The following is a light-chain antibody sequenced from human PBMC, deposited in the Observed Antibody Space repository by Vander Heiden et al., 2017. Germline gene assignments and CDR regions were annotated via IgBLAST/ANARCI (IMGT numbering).Light chain of an antibody. CDR2: NDD. CDR1: NSNVGNNG. Sequence: QSVLTQPPSLSEAPHQRVTISCSGSNSNVGNNGVNWYQHLPGKAPKLLIYNDDLLTSGVSDRFSGSRSGASASLAISGLQAEDEGDYYCASWDDSLNAVVSGGGTKLAVL. J-gene: IGLJ2*01. V-gene: IGLV1-36*01. CDR3: ASWDDSLNAVV.